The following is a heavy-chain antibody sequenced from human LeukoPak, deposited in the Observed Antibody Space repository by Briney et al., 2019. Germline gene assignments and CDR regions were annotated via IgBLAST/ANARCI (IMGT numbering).Heavy chain of an antibody. V-gene: IGHV3-30*18. CDR2: ISYDGSNK. D-gene: IGHD3-9*01. CDR3: AKDAIPLRYFDWFFDY. CDR1: GFTFSSYG. J-gene: IGHJ4*02. Sequence: PGRSLRFSCAASGFTFSSYGMHWVRQAPGKGLEWVAVISYDGSNKYYADSVKGRFTISRDNSKNTLYLQMNSLRAEDTAVYYCAKDAIPLRYFDWFFDYWGQGTLVTVSS.